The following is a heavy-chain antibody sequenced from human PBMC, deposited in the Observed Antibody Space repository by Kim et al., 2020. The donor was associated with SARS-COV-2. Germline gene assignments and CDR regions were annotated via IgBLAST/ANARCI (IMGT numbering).Heavy chain of an antibody. CDR2: IIAYNGNT. V-gene: IGHV1-18*01. Sequence: ASVKVSCKASGYTFTSYGISWVRQAPGQGLEWMGWIIAYNGNTNYAQKLQGRVTMTTDTSTSTAYMELRSLRSDDTAVYYCAREGYCSSTSCYPYYYYGMDVWGQGTTVTVSS. CDR1: GYTFTSYG. J-gene: IGHJ6*02. CDR3: AREGYCSSTSCYPYYYYGMDV. D-gene: IGHD2-2*01.